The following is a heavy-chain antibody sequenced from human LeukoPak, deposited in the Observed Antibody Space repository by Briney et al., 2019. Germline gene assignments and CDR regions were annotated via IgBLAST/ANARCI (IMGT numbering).Heavy chain of an antibody. V-gene: IGHV4-39*07. CDR1: GGSISSSSYY. D-gene: IGHD6-13*01. CDR2: IYYSGST. CDR3: ASIAAAGGDYYYYYMDV. J-gene: IGHJ6*03. Sequence: PSETLSLTCTVSGGSISSSSYYWGWIRQPPGKGLEWIGSIYYSGSTYYNPSLKSRVTISVDTSKNQFSLKLSSVTAADTAVYYCASIAAAGGDYYYYYMDVWGKGTTVTVSS.